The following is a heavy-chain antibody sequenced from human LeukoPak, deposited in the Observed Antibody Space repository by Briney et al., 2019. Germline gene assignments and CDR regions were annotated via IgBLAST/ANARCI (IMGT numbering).Heavy chain of an antibody. CDR3: AMKGYYFDY. CDR1: GGSISSSSYY. CDR2: INHSGST. Sequence: SETLSLTCTVSGGSISSSSYYWSWIRQPPGKGLEWIGEINHSGSTNYNPSLKSRVTISVDTSKNQFSLKLSSVTAADTAVYYCAMKGYYFDYWGQGTLVTVSS. V-gene: IGHV4-39*07. J-gene: IGHJ4*02.